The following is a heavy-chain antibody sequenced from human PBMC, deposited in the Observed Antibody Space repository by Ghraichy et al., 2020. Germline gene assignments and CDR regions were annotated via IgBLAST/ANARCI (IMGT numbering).Heavy chain of an antibody. CDR3: ARDLSTVVIAGHDY. J-gene: IGHJ4*02. Sequence: GGSLRLSCAASGFTFSSYWMSWVRQAPGKGLEWVANIKQDGSEKYYVDSVKGRFTIYRDNAKNSLHLQMNSLRAEDTAVYYCARDLSTVVIAGHDYWGQGTLVTVSS. CDR2: IKQDGSEK. CDR1: GFTFSSYW. D-gene: IGHD4-23*01. V-gene: IGHV3-7*03.